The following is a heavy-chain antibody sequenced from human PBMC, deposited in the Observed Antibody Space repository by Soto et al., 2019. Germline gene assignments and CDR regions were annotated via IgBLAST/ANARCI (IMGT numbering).Heavy chain of an antibody. CDR1: VFPFSKYG. J-gene: IGHJ4*02. CDR2: IWYDGSKK. Sequence: QVQLVESGGGVVQTGRSLRLSCAASVFPFSKYGMHWVRQAPGKGLEWVAIIWYDGSKKYYGDSVKGRFTISRDNSKDTLFLQMNSMRADDTAMYYCARLGGSGGDSIEHWGQGTLVTVSS. D-gene: IGHD3-10*01. CDR3: ARLGGSGGDSIEH. V-gene: IGHV3-33*01.